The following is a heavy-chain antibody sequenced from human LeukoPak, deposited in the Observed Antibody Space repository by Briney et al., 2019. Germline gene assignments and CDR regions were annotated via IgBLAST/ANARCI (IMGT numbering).Heavy chain of an antibody. V-gene: IGHV4-34*01. D-gene: IGHD6-13*01. J-gene: IGHJ4*02. Sequence: SETLSLTCAVYGGSFSDYYWSWIRQPPGKGLEWIGEINDRGSTNYNPSLKSRVTISVDTSKNQFSLKLSSVTAADTAVYYCARDWVAAAGGFYYWGQGTLVTVYS. CDR3: ARDWVAAAGGFYY. CDR2: INDRGST. CDR1: GGSFSDYY.